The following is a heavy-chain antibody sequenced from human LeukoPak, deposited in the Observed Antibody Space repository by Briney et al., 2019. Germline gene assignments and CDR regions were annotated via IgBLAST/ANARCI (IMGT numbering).Heavy chain of an antibody. Sequence: ASVKVSCKASGYTFTGYYMHWVRQAPGQGLEWMGWINPNSGNTGYAQKFQGRVTMTRNTSISTAYMELSSLRSEDTAVYYCATDKSGLRWDGGYWGQGTLVTVSS. J-gene: IGHJ4*02. CDR2: INPNSGNT. CDR3: ATDKSGLRWDGGY. V-gene: IGHV1-8*02. CDR1: GYTFTGYY. D-gene: IGHD5-12*01.